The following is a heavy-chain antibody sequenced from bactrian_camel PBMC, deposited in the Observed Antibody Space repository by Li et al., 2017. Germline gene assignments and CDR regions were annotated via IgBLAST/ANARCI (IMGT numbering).Heavy chain of an antibody. Sequence: HVQLVESGGGSVQAGRSLGLTCTASGYTFADYCLAWFRQTPGKEREAVATIDINGTTTYADSVKGRFTISKHNAKNTLFLQMNSLKPEDTAMYYCAVEGSGAYCSLRALPLGYWDQGTQVTVS. V-gene: IGHV3S55*01. CDR3: AVEGSGAYCSLRALPLGY. J-gene: IGHJ6*01. D-gene: IGHD3*01. CDR1: GYTFADYC. CDR2: IDINGTT.